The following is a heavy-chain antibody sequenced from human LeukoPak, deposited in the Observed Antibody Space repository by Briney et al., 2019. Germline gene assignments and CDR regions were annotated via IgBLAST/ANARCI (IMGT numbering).Heavy chain of an antibody. CDR1: GFTFSTYG. Sequence: GGSLRLSCAASGFTFSTYGMRWVRQAPGKGLEWVAVITYDGYYKYYANSVKGRFTISSDNSKNTLYLQMNSLRAEDTAVYYCAKDRSAGVRASPMDYWGQGTLVTVSP. CDR3: AKDRSAGVRASPMDY. J-gene: IGHJ4*02. CDR2: ITYDGYYK. D-gene: IGHD3-10*01. V-gene: IGHV3-30*18.